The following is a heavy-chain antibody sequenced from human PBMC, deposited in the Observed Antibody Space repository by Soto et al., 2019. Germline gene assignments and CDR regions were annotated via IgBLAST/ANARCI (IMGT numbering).Heavy chain of an antibody. V-gene: IGHV2-70*11. CDR1: GFSLGTSGMC. D-gene: IGHD2-15*01. J-gene: IGHJ6*03. CDR3: ARANGMTPATPYSYYYYMDV. Sequence: GSGPTLVNPTQTLTLTCTFSGFSLGTSGMCVSWIRQPPGKALEWLARIDWDDDKYYSTSLKTRLTISKDTSKNQVVLTMTNMDPVDTATYYCARANGMTPATPYSYYYYMDVWGKGTTVTVPS. CDR2: IDWDDDK.